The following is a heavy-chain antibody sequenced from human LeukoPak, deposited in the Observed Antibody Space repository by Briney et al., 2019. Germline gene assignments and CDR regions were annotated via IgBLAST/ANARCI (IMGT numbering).Heavy chain of an antibody. J-gene: IGHJ6*02. CDR3: ARGPSGLDV. CDR1: GYSFTSYW. V-gene: IGHV5-10-1*01. Sequence: GESLKISCKGSGYSFTSYWIIWVRQMPGKDLEWMARIDPTDSYTNYSPSFQGHVTISADTSISTAYPQWSSLKASDTAMYYCARGPSGLDVWGQGTPVTVSS. CDR2: IDPTDSYT.